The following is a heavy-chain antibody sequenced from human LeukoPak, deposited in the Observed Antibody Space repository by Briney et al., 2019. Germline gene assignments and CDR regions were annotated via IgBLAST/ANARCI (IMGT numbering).Heavy chain of an antibody. J-gene: IGHJ4*02. CDR3: AKDQHSSGWSPYPDY. Sequence: GGSLRLSCAASGFTFSSYGMHWVRQAPGKGLEGVAVIWYDGSNKYYADSVKGRFTISRDNSKNTLYLQMNSLRAEDTAVYYCAKDQHSSGWSPYPDYWGQGTLVTVSS. CDR2: IWYDGSNK. D-gene: IGHD6-19*01. CDR1: GFTFSSYG. V-gene: IGHV3-33*06.